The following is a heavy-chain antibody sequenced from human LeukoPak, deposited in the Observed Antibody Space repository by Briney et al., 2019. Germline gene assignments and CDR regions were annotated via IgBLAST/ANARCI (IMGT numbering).Heavy chain of an antibody. D-gene: IGHD5-12*01. V-gene: IGHV3-48*03. CDR1: GFTFSNSE. CDR3: AREGGYDRLEY. CDR2: ISSSANTI. Sequence: GGSLRLSYAASGFTFSNSEMNWVRQAPGKGLEWVTYISSSANTIDYADSVKGRFTISRDNAKNSLYLQMNSLRAEDMGVYYCAREGGYDRLEYWGQGTLVTVSS. J-gene: IGHJ4*02.